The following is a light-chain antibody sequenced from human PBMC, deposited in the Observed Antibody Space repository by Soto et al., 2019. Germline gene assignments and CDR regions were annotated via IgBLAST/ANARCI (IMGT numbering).Light chain of an antibody. CDR3: QQYYNYPPT. CDR1: QGISNY. CDR2: AAS. V-gene: IGKV1-8*01. Sequence: AIRMTQSPSSLSASTGDRVTITCRARQGISNYLAWYQQKPGTAPKLLIYAASTLQSGVPSRFSGSGSGTAFTLTIRYLQSEDFATYFCQQYYNYPPTFGQGTKLEI. J-gene: IGKJ2*01.